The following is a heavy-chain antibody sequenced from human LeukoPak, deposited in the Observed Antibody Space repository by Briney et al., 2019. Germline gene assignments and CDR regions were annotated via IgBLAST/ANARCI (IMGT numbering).Heavy chain of an antibody. J-gene: IGHJ4*02. CDR1: GGSISSGGYY. V-gene: IGHV4-31*03. CDR3: ARGVDGYSYGYSFDY. D-gene: IGHD5-18*01. Sequence: PSETLSLTCTVPGGSISSGGYYWSWIRQHPGKGLEWIGYIYYSGSTYYNPSLKSRVTISVDASKNQFSLKLSSVTAADTAVYYCARGVDGYSYGYSFDYWGQGTLVTVSS. CDR2: IYYSGST.